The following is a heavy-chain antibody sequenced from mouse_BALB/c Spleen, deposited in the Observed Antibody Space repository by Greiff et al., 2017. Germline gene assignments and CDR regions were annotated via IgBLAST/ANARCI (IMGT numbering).Heavy chain of an antibody. CDR2: ISYSGST. J-gene: IGHJ4*01. CDR1: GYSITSDYA. D-gene: IGHD1-1*01. CDR3: ARRTVRDYAMDY. V-gene: IGHV3-2*02. Sequence: EVQLQESGPGLVKPSQSLSLTCTVTGYSITSDYAWNWIRQFPGNKLEWMGYISYSGSTSYNPSLKSRISITRDTSKNQFFLQLNSVTTEDTATYYCARRTVRDYAMDYWGQGTSVTVSS.